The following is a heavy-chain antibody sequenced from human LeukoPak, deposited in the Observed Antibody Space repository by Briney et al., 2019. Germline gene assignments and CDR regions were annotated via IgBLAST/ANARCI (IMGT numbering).Heavy chain of an antibody. D-gene: IGHD3-10*01. J-gene: IGHJ6*03. Sequence: ASVKASCKASGYTFTSYDINWVRQATGQGLEWMGWMNPNSGNTGYAQKFQGRVTMTRNTSISTAYMEPSSLRSEDTAVYYCARVPRITMVRGVIPYYYYYMDVWGKGTTVTVSS. CDR2: MNPNSGNT. V-gene: IGHV1-8*01. CDR1: GYTFTSYD. CDR3: ARVPRITMVRGVIPYYYYYMDV.